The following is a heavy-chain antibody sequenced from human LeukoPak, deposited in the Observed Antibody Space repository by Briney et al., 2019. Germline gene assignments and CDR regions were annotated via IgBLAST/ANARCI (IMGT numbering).Heavy chain of an antibody. J-gene: IGHJ5*02. Sequence: SETLSLTCAVYGGSFSGYYWSWIRQPPGKGLEWIGEINHSGSTNYNPSLKSRVTISVDTSKNQFSLKLSSVTAADTAVYYCARDRYDFWSGYLFDPWGQGTLVTVSP. CDR3: ARDRYDFWSGYLFDP. CDR2: INHSGST. CDR1: GGSFSGYY. D-gene: IGHD3-3*01. V-gene: IGHV4-34*01.